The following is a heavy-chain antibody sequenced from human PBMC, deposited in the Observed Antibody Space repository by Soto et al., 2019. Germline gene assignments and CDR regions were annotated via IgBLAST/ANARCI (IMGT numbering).Heavy chain of an antibody. V-gene: IGHV3-23*01. CDR2: ISESDDST. Sequence: PGGSLRLSCAASGCTFSSHAMSWVRQAPGKGLEWVTGISESDDSTYYADSVKGRFTISRDNSMNTLFLQMNSLRAEDTAVYYCARDRHYDNTGFFDFWGQGTLVTVSS. J-gene: IGHJ4*02. CDR1: GCTFSSHA. D-gene: IGHD3-22*01. CDR3: ARDRHYDNTGFFDF.